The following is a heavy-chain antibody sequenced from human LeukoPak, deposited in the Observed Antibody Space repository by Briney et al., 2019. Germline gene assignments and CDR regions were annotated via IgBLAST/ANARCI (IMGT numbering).Heavy chain of an antibody. V-gene: IGHV4-39*01. CDR2: SGST. J-gene: IGHJ4*02. D-gene: IGHD3-22*01. Sequence: SGSTYYNPSLKSRVTISVDTSKNQFSLKLSSVTAADTAVYYCARVLSHYDSSGYYYAHLRYFDYWGQGTLVTVSS. CDR3: ARVLSHYDSSGYYYAHLRYFDY.